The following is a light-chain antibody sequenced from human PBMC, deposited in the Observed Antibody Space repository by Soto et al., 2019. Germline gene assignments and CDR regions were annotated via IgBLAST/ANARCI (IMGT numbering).Light chain of an antibody. V-gene: IGLV2-14*01. CDR1: SSDVGGYNY. J-gene: IGLJ1*01. Sequence: QSALTQPASVSGSPGQSITISCTGTSSDVGGYNYVSWYQHHPGKAPKLMIYEVSNRPSGVSNRFSGSKSDNTASLTISGLQAEDERDYYCSSFTSSNTLVFGTGTKVTVL. CDR3: SSFTSSNTLV. CDR2: EVS.